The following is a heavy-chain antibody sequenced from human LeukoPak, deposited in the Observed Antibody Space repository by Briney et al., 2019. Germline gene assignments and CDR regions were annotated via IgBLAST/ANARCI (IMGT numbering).Heavy chain of an antibody. D-gene: IGHD3-10*01. CDR1: GYTFTGYY. CDR3: ARHGSGFGSDY. Sequence: APVKGSCKASGYTFTGYYMHWVRQSPGQGLEWMGWINPNPNSGGTNYAQKFQGRVTMTRDTSISTAYMELSRLRSDDTAVYYCARHGSGFGSDYWGQGTLVTVSS. V-gene: IGHV1-2*02. J-gene: IGHJ4*02. CDR2: INPNPNSGGT.